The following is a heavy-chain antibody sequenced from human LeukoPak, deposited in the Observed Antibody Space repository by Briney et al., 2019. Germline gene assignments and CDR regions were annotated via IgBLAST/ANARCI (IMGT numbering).Heavy chain of an antibody. V-gene: IGHV3-21*01. D-gene: IGHD2-15*01. CDR1: GFTFSSYS. Sequence: GGSLRLSCAASGFTFSSYSMNWVRQAPGKGLEWVSSISRSSSYIYYGDSVKGRFTISRDNAKNSLFLQMNSLRGEDTAVYYCARDLDPTRYYYGMDVWGQGTTVTVSS. CDR2: ISRSSSYI. CDR3: ARDLDPTRYYYGMDV. J-gene: IGHJ6*02.